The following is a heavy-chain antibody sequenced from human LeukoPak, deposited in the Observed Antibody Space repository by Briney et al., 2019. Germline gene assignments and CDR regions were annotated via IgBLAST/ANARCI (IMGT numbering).Heavy chain of an antibody. Sequence: GGSLRLSCVASGFTFSSYGMHWVRQVPGKGLEWVALMWYDGSNKYYSDSVKGRFTISRDNSKNTLYLQMNSLRAEDTAVYYCAREGPRGNSQFDYWGQGTLVTVSS. CDR1: GFTFSSYG. V-gene: IGHV3-33*01. CDR2: MWYDGSNK. J-gene: IGHJ4*02. CDR3: AREGPRGNSQFDY. D-gene: IGHD4-23*01.